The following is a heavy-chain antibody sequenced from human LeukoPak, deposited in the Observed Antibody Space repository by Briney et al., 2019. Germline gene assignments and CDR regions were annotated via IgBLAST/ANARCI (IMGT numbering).Heavy chain of an antibody. D-gene: IGHD3/OR15-3a*01. V-gene: IGHV3-7*01. CDR3: ARDADFWSAANFDY. Sequence: GGSLRLSCAASGFTLSSYWMSWVRQAPGKGLEWVANIKQDGSEKYYVDSVKGRFTISRDNAKDSLYLQMNSLRAEDTAVYYCARDADFWSAANFDYWGQGTLVTVSS. CDR2: IKQDGSEK. CDR1: GFTLSSYW. J-gene: IGHJ4*02.